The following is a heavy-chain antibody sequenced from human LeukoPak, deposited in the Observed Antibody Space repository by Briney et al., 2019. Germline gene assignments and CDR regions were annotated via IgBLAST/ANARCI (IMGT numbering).Heavy chain of an antibody. D-gene: IGHD1-14*01. V-gene: IGHV3-11*05. CDR1: GFTFRDRY. CDR3: VTETTEGAKDY. CDR2: ISSSSHYT. Sequence: GGSLRLSCAAPGFTFRDRYMGWVRQAPGKGLAWVSYISSSSHYTNYEASVRGRFIISRDNSRDSLYLQMNSLRVEDTAIYYCVTETTEGAKDYWGQGTLVTVSS. J-gene: IGHJ4*02.